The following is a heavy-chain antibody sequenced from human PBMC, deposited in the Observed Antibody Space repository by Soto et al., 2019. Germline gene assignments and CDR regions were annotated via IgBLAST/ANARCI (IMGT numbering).Heavy chain of an antibody. CDR1: GFVFSVYT. J-gene: IGHJ6*02. D-gene: IGHD2-8*01. V-gene: IGHV3-23*01. CDR2: LFGSGGGI. Sequence: GGSLRLSCAASGFVFSVYTMNWVRQVPGKGLQWVSGLFGSGGGIQYADSVRGRFTISRDNAKNSLYLQMNSLRAEDTAVYYCARESIVLMVYAIPPTYYYYGMDVWGQGTTVTVSS. CDR3: ARESIVLMVYAIPPTYYYYGMDV.